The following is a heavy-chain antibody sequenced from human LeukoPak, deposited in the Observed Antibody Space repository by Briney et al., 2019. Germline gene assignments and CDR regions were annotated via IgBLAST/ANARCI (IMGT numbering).Heavy chain of an antibody. CDR2: INHSGST. V-gene: IGHV4-34*01. CDR3: ARVDYYGSGGKFDP. CDR1: GGSFSGYY. Sequence: SETLSLTCAVYGGSFSGYYWSWIRQPPGKGLEWIGEINHSGSTNYNPSLKSRVTISVDTSKNQFSLKLSSVTAADTAVYYCARVDYYGSGGKFDPWGQGTLVTVSS. J-gene: IGHJ5*02. D-gene: IGHD3-10*01.